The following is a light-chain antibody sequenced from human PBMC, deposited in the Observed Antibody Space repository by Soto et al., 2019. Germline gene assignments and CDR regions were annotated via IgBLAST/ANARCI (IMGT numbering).Light chain of an antibody. Sequence: DIEMTQSPSTLSASIGDGVTITCRASQSVSGWVAWYQQTPGKAPKLLIYAASSLQSGVPSRFSGSGSGTDFTLTISRLEPEDFAVYYCEQYGSSPRTFGQGTKVDI. J-gene: IGKJ1*01. CDR1: QSVSGW. CDR3: EQYGSSPRT. V-gene: IGKV1-5*01. CDR2: AAS.